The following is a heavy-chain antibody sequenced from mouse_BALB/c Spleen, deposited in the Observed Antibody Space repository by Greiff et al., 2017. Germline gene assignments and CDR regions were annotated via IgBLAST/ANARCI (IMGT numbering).Heavy chain of an antibody. Sequence: DVQLQESGAELVKPGASVKLSCTASGFNIKDTYMHWVKQRPEQGLEWIGRIDPANGNTKYDPKFQGKATITADTSSNTAYLQLSSLTSEDTAVYYCALITTVESPYFDYWGQGTTLTVSS. V-gene: IGHV14-3*02. CDR3: ALITTVESPYFDY. J-gene: IGHJ2*01. CDR2: IDPANGNT. CDR1: GFNIKDTY. D-gene: IGHD1-1*01.